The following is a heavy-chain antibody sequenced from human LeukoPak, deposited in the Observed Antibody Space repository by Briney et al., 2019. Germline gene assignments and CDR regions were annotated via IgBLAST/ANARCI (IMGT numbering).Heavy chain of an antibody. J-gene: IGHJ4*02. D-gene: IGHD6-13*01. CDR3: ARHDPHSRSWYYFDY. V-gene: IGHV4-34*01. CDR1: GGSFSGYY. Sequence: SETLSLTCAVYGGSFSGYYWSWIRQPPGKGLEWIGEINHSGSTNYNPSLKSRVTISVDTSKNQFSLKLSSVTAADTAVYYCARHDPHSRSWYYFDYWGQGTLVTVSS. CDR2: INHSGST.